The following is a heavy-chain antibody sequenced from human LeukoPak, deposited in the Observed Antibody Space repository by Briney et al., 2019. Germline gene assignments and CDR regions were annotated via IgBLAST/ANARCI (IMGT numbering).Heavy chain of an antibody. CDR1: GFTFIAYG. D-gene: IGHD2-21*02. J-gene: IGHJ4*02. CDR2: INNDGSRT. Sequence: GGSLRLSCAASGFTFIAYGMQWVRQAPGRGLVWGSRINNDGSRTSYAESVKGRFTISRDDAKHTLYLQVNSLRAEDTGVYYCARELPREVTLDYWGQGTLVTVSS. V-gene: IGHV3-74*01. CDR3: ARELPREVTLDY.